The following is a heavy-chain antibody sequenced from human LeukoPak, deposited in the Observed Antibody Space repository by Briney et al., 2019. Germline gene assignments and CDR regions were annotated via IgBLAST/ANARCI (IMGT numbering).Heavy chain of an antibody. D-gene: IGHD2/OR15-2a*01. J-gene: IGHJ4*02. V-gene: IGHV5-51*01. CDR2: NYPGDSET. CDR3: ARARNIVQGNTARSFDY. Sequence: GESLKISCKDSVYSLTNYWIGWVRQTPGKGLEWMGINYPGDSETRYSPSFQGQVTISVDKSINTAYLQWSSLKASDTAMYYCARARNIVQGNTARSFDYWGQGTRVTVSS. CDR1: VYSLTNYW.